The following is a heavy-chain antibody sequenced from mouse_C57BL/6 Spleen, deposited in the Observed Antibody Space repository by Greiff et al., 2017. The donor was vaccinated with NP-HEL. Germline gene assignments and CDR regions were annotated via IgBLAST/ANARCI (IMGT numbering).Heavy chain of an antibody. CDR3: ARWDTTVPDY. Sequence: QVQLQQPGAELVMPGASVKLSCKASGYTFTSYWMHWVKQRPGQGLEWIGEIDPPDSYTNSNKKLKGKSTLTLDKSSRTAYMQHSSLTSEDSAVYYCARWDTTVPDYWGQGTTLTVSS. V-gene: IGHV1-69*01. J-gene: IGHJ2*01. D-gene: IGHD1-1*01. CDR1: GYTFTSYW. CDR2: IDPPDSYT.